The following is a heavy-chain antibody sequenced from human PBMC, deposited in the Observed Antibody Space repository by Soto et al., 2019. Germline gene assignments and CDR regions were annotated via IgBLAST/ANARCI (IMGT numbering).Heavy chain of an antibody. V-gene: IGHV3-11*04. Sequence: TRGENYWSWVRQPPGKGLEWVSHISTSCGTIYYADSVKGRFTISRDNGKNSLNLQMNSLRAEDTAVYYCARDGYYESSGYNYNYYALDVMRQGPTITAS. CDR3: ARDGYYESSGYNYNYYALDV. CDR2: ISTSCGTI. CDR1: TRGENY. J-gene: IGHJ6*02. D-gene: IGHD3-22*01.